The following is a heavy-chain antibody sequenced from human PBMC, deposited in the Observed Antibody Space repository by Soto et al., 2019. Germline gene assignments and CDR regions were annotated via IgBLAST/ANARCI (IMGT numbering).Heavy chain of an antibody. CDR2: ISGSGDST. CDR1: GFTFSSYA. J-gene: IGHJ4*02. Sequence: GGSLRLSCAASGFTFSSYAMSWVRQAPGKGLEWVSAISGSGDSTYYADSVKGRFTISRDNSKNTLYLQMNSLKAEDTAVYYCANGDYYGSGSYFFDYWGQGTLVTVSS. CDR3: ANGDYYGSGSYFFDY. D-gene: IGHD3-10*01. V-gene: IGHV3-23*01.